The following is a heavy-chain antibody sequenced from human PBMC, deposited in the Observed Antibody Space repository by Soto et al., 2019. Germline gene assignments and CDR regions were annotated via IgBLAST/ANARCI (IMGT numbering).Heavy chain of an antibody. CDR2: IYISGIT. V-gene: IGHV4-31*03. D-gene: IGHD4-17*01. J-gene: IGHJ3*02. CDR3: AREPTVTTAGYDAFDM. Sequence: QVQLQESGPGLVKPSQTLSLTCSVSGGSITSNTYYWSWIHQHPGKGLEWIGYIYISGITYYNPSLKSRVTISIFTSKNQFSLQLNSVTAADTAVYYCAREPTVTTAGYDAFDMWGQGTMVTVSA. CDR1: GGSITSNTYY.